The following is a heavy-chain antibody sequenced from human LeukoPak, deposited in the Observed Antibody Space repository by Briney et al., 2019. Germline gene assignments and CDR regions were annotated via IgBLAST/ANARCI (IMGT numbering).Heavy chain of an antibody. CDR3: ARPRGVITPNNWFDP. CDR1: GGSISRSSYY. Sequence: PSETLSLTCTVSGGSISRSSYYWVWIRQPPGKGLEWIGTIYYSGSTYYNPSLKSRVTISVDTSKNQFSLKLSSVTAADTAVYYCARPRGVITPNNWFDPWGQGTLVTVSS. J-gene: IGHJ5*02. CDR2: IYYSGST. V-gene: IGHV4-39*01. D-gene: IGHD3-10*01.